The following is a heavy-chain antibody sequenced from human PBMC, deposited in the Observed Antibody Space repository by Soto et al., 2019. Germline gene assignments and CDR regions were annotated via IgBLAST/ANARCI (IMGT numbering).Heavy chain of an antibody. Sequence: ASVKVSCKAPAVTFTSYFMHWVRQAPGHGLEWIGVINPNGGSTKFAQKFQGRVTMTRNTSISTAYMELSGLRSEDTAVYYCARGPQGSSWFVWGQGTLVTVSS. CDR3: ARGPQGSSWFV. CDR1: AVTFTSYF. V-gene: IGHV1-46*01. J-gene: IGHJ4*02. D-gene: IGHD6-13*01. CDR2: INPNGGST.